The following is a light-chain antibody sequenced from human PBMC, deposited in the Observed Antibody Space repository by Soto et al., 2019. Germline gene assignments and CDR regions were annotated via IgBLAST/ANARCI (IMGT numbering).Light chain of an antibody. CDR3: TSYAGSNNGV. Sequence: QSALTQPPSASGSPGQSVTISCTGTSSDVGAYNYVSWYQQHPGKAPKLMIYEVTKRPSGVPDRFSGSKSDNTASLTVSGLQVEDEADYYCTSYAGSNNGVFGGGTKLTVL. CDR1: SSDVGAYNY. CDR2: EVT. J-gene: IGLJ3*02. V-gene: IGLV2-8*01.